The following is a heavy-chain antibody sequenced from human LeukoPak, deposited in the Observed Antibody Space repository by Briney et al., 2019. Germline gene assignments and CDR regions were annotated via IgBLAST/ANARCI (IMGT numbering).Heavy chain of an antibody. D-gene: IGHD6-19*01. J-gene: IGHJ4*02. CDR2: ISSGSSYI. CDR1: GFTFSSYS. CDR3: ARIYSNGWPDY. Sequence: GGPLRLSCAASGFTFSSYSMNWVRQAPGKGLEWVSSISSGSSYIYYADSVKDRFTISRDNAKNSLYLQMNSLRGEDTAVYYWARIYSNGWPDYWGQGTLVTVSS. V-gene: IGHV3-21*01.